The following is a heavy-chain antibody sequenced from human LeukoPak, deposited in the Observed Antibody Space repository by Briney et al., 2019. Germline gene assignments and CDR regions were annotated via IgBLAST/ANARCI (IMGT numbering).Heavy chain of an antibody. CDR2: IRTHGVGT. V-gene: IGHV3-64*02. J-gene: IGHJ4*02. D-gene: IGHD3-10*01. CDR1: GFTFSTYA. Sequence: PGGSLRLSCAASGFTFSTYAMHWVRQAPGKGLEYVSAIRTHGVGTYYADSVKGRFIISRDNSKNTLYLQMRSLRAEDMAVYYCARHSSGSCYDYWGQGTLVTVSS. CDR3: ARHSSGSCYDY.